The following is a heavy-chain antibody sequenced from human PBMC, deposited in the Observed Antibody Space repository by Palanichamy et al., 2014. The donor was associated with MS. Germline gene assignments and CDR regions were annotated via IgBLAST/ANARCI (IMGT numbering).Heavy chain of an antibody. CDR3: ARSVSTIQGAFDY. J-gene: IGHJ4*02. Sequence: QVQLVQSGAEVKKPGSSVKVSCKTSGGTFSSHAINWVRQAPGQGLEWLGGIIPTFITANYAQNLQGRVTITADKSTNTAYMELSSLRSDDTAVYYCARSVSTIQGAFDYWGQGTLVTVSS. CDR1: GGTFSSHA. V-gene: IGHV1-69*06. CDR2: IIPTFITA. D-gene: IGHD1-26*01.